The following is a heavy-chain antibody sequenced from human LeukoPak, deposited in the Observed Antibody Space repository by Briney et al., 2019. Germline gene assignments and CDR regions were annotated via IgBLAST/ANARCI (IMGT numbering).Heavy chain of an antibody. D-gene: IGHD5-12*01. J-gene: IGHJ3*02. CDR3: ARHSRSGSGGYENAFDI. CDR2: IYSGGST. V-gene: IGHV4-39*01. Sequence: SETLSLTCTVSGGSISSSSYYWDWIRQSPGKGLEWIGNIYSGGSTYYTPSLKSRVTISVDTSKNQFSLKLSSVTAADTAIYFCARHSRSGSGGYENAFDIWGQGTMVTVSS. CDR1: GGSISSSSYY.